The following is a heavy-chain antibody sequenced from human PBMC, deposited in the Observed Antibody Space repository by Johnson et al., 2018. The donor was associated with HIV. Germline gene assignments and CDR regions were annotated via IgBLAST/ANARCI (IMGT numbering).Heavy chain of an antibody. D-gene: IGHD3-3*01. CDR3: ARGALEQFLEWLLNPYTDAFDI. Sequence: EVQLVESGGGLVQPGGSLRLSCAASGFTFSSYWMHWVRQAPGKGLVWVSRINSDGSSTSYADSVKGRFTISRDNAKNTLYLQMNSLRAEDTAVYYCARGALEQFLEWLLNPYTDAFDIWGQGTMVTVSS. V-gene: IGHV3-74*01. CDR2: INSDGSST. CDR1: GFTFSSYW. J-gene: IGHJ3*02.